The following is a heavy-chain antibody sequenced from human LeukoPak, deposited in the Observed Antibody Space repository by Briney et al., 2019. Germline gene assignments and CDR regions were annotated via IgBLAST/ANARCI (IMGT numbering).Heavy chain of an antibody. CDR1: GGSIGSYY. V-gene: IGHV4-4*07. J-gene: IGHJ6*03. D-gene: IGHD1-7*01. Sequence: SETLSLTCTVSGGSIGSYYWYWIRQPAGKGLEWIGRIYSGETTAYNPSLKSRVTMSVDTSKNQFSLKLSSVTAADTGVYYCARGTTNYYYYYVDVWGKGTTVIVSS. CDR2: IYSGETT. CDR3: ARGTTNYYYYYVDV.